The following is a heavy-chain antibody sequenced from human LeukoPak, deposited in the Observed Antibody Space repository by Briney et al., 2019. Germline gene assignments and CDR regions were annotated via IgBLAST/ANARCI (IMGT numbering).Heavy chain of an antibody. CDR3: ASFPVYSSPYYFDY. V-gene: IGHV4-39*01. D-gene: IGHD6-13*01. J-gene: IGHJ4*02. CDR1: GGSISSSSYY. CDR2: IYYSGST. Sequence: SETLSLTCTVSGGSISSSSYYWGWIRQPPGKGLEWIGSIYYSGSTYYNPSLKSRATISVDTSKNQFSLKLSSVTAADTAVYYCASFPVYSSPYYFDYWGQGTLVTVSS.